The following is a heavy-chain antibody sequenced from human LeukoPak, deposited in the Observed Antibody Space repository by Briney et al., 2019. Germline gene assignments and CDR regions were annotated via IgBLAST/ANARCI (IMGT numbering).Heavy chain of an antibody. J-gene: IGHJ5*02. CDR2: IIPIFGTA. CDR1: GGTFSSYA. V-gene: IGHV1-69*05. Sequence: SVKVSCKASGGTFSSYAISWVRQAPGQGLEWMGRIIPIFGTANYAQKFQGRVTITTDESTSTAYMELSSLRSEDTAVYYCAREISSSWYSLPYNWFDPWGQGTLVTVSS. CDR3: AREISSSWYSLPYNWFDP. D-gene: IGHD6-13*01.